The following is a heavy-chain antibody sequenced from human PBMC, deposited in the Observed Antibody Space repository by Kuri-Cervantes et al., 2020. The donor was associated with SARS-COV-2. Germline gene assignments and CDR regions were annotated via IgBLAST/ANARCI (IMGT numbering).Heavy chain of an antibody. V-gene: IGHV1-46*01. J-gene: IGHJ6*03. Sequence: ASVKVSCKASGYTFTSYYMHWVRQAPGQGLEWMGIINPSGGSTSYAQKFQGRVTMTADESTNTAYMELSSLRFEDTAVYYCATRVAGDPDYYYYYMDVWGTGTTVTVSS. CDR2: INPSGGST. D-gene: IGHD7-27*01. CDR1: GYTFTSYY. CDR3: ATRVAGDPDYYYYYMDV.